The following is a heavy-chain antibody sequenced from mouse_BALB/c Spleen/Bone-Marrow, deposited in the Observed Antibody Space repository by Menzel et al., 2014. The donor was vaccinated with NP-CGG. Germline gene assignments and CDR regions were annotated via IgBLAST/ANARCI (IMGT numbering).Heavy chain of an antibody. CDR3: ARSQAYYGNYFDY. CDR2: INSNGGST. Sequence: DVKLVESGGGLVQPGGSLKLSCAASGFTFSSYGMSWVRQTPDKRLELVATINSNGGSTYYPDSVKGRFTISRDNAKNTLYLQMSSLKSEDTAMYYCARSQAYYGNYFDYCGQGATLTVSS. J-gene: IGHJ2*01. D-gene: IGHD2-10*01. V-gene: IGHV5-6-3*01. CDR1: GFTFSSYG.